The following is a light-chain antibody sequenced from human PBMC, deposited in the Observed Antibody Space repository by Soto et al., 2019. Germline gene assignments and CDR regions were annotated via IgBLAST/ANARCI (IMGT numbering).Light chain of an antibody. V-gene: IGKV3-11*01. Sequence: EIVFTQSPATLTLSPCEISTLACRASQSVSTYLAWYQQKPGQAPRLLIYDASIRATGIPTMFSGSGSGTDFTLNISNREPEDFAVYYCQQRSNWPPLTFGGGTKVEIK. J-gene: IGKJ4*01. CDR3: QQRSNWPPLT. CDR1: QSVSTY. CDR2: DAS.